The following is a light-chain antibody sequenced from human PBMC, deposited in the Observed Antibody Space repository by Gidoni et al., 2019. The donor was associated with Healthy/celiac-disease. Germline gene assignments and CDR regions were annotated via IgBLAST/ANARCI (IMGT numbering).Light chain of an antibody. CDR2: SAS. CDR1: QSVSSN. J-gene: IGKJ4*01. Sequence: EIVMTPSPATLSVSPGERATLSCRASQSVSSNLAWYQQKPGQAPRLLIYSASTRTTGSPARFSGSGSGTEFTITISSLQSEDFAVYYCQQYNNWPPLTFGGGTKVEIK. CDR3: QQYNNWPPLT. V-gene: IGKV3-15*01.